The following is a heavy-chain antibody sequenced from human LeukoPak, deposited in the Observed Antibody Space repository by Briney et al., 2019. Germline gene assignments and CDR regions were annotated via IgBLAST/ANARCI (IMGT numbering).Heavy chain of an antibody. V-gene: IGHV4-61*02. Sequence: SETLSLTCTVSGGSISSSNYYWSWIRQPAGKGLEWIGRIYSSGSTNYNPSLKSRVTISVDTSKNQFSLKLSSVTAADTAVYYCARDPPFRGLEALDTWGQGTMVSVSS. CDR1: GGSISSSNYY. CDR2: IYSSGST. CDR3: ARDPPFRGLEALDT. J-gene: IGHJ3*02. D-gene: IGHD3-10*01.